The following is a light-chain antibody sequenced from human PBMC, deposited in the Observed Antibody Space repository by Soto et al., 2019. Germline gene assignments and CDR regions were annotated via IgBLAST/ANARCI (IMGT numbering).Light chain of an antibody. V-gene: IGLV1-44*01. J-gene: IGLJ2*01. CDR2: DSD. CDR3: ASWDDILHGPL. CDR1: TSNFGTKS. Sequence: QSVLTQPPSASGAPGQRVTISCSGGTSNFGTKSVNWYQHLPGAAPRLLIYDSDQRPSGVPDRFSGSKSPTSASLAISGLQSADEGDYFCASWDDILHGPLFGGGTKLTVL.